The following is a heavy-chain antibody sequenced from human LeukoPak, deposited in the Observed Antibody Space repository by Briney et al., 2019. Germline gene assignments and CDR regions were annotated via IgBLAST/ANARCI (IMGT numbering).Heavy chain of an antibody. CDR3: ASLGIKTTETPGV. CDR2: IIPILGIA. CDR1: GGTFSSYT. J-gene: IGHJ6*04. V-gene: IGHV1-69*02. D-gene: IGHD4-11*01. Sequence: SVKVSCKASGGTFSSYTISWVRQAPGQGLEWMGRIIPILGIANYAQKFQGRVTITADKSTSTAYMELSSLRSEDMAVYYCASLGIKTTETPGVWGKGTTVTVSS.